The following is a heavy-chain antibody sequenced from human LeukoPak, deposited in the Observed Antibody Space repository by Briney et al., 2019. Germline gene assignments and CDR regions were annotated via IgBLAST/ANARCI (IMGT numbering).Heavy chain of an antibody. J-gene: IGHJ4*02. CDR2: IYYSGST. V-gene: IGHV4-59*01. D-gene: IGHD6-13*01. Sequence: SETLSLTCTVSGGSISSYYWSWIRQPPGKGLEWIGYIYYSGSTNYNPSLKSRVTISVDTSKNQLSLKLSSVTAADTAVYYCARGPIAAAGNGWYYFDYWGQGTLVTVSS. CDR1: GGSISSYY. CDR3: ARGPIAAAGNGWYYFDY.